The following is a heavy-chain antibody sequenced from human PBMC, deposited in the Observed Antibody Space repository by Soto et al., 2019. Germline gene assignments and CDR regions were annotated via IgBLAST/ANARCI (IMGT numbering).Heavy chain of an antibody. J-gene: IGHJ4*02. CDR1: GGSISSGDYY. CDR3: ARTNDVFWSVFFFDE. Sequence: SETLSLTCTVSGGSISSGDYYWSWIRQPPGKGLEWIGYIYYSGSTYYNPSLKSRVTISVDTSKNQFSLKLSSVTAADTAVYYCARTNDVFWSVFFFDEGGKGPLVT. D-gene: IGHD3-3*01. V-gene: IGHV4-30-4*01. CDR2: IYYSGST.